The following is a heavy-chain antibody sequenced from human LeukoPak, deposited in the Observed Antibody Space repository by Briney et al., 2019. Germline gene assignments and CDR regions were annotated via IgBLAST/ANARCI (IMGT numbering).Heavy chain of an antibody. V-gene: IGHV1-3*01. CDR3: ARGGSGSQIAGD. CDR2: VNAGNGNT. Sequence: ASVKVSCKASGYTFTSYAMHWVRQAPGQRLEWMGWVNAGNGNTKYSQKFQGRVTITRDTSASTAYMELSSLRSEDTAVYYCARGGSGSQIAGDWGQGTLVTVSS. D-gene: IGHD3-10*01. CDR1: GYTFTSYA. J-gene: IGHJ4*02.